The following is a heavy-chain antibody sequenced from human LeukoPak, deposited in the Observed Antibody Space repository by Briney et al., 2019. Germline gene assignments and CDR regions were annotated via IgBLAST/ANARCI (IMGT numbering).Heavy chain of an antibody. Sequence: SQTLSLTCTVSGGTMSSGSYYWSWIRQPAGKGLEWIGRIYNSGRTKYNPSLKSRVTMSVDTSKNQFSLKLSSVTAADTAVYYCARGGTGMFDYWGQGTLVTVSS. CDR2: IYNSGRT. CDR3: ARGGTGMFDY. J-gene: IGHJ4*02. CDR1: GGTMSSGSYY. V-gene: IGHV4-61*02. D-gene: IGHD1-1*01.